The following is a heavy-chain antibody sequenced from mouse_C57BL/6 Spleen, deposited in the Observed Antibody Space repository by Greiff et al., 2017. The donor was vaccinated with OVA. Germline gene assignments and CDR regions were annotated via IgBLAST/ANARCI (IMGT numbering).Heavy chain of an antibody. CDR1: GYTFTDYN. CDR3: ARGLLRGITTVVPYAMDY. Sequence: VQLQQSGPELVKPGASVKIPCKASGYTFTDYNMDWVKQSHGKSLEWIGDINPNNGGTIYNQKFKGKATLTVDKSSSTAYMELRSLTSEDTAVYYCARGLLRGITTVVPYAMDYWGQGTSVTVSS. D-gene: IGHD1-1*01. CDR2: INPNNGGT. J-gene: IGHJ4*01. V-gene: IGHV1-18*01.